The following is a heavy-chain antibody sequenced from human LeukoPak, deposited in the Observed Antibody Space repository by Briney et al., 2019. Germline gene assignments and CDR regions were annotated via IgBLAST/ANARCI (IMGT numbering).Heavy chain of an antibody. D-gene: IGHD3-3*01. CDR3: ARGYDFWSGYPYYYGMDV. CDR2: INHSGST. Sequence: SETLSLACAVYGGSFSGYYWSWIRQPPGKGLEWIGEINHSGSTNYNPSLKSRVTISVDTSKNQFSLKLSSVTAADTAVYYCARGYDFWSGYPYYYGMDVWGQGTTVTVSS. J-gene: IGHJ6*02. CDR1: GGSFSGYY. V-gene: IGHV4-34*01.